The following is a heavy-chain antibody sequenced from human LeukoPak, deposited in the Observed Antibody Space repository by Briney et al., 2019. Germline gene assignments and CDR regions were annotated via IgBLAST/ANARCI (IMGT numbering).Heavy chain of an antibody. V-gene: IGHV4-34*01. D-gene: IGHD1-26*01. CDR2: INHSGST. Sequence: PSETLSLTCAFYGGSFSGYYWSWIRQPPGKGLEWIGEINHSGSTNYNPSLKSRVTISVDTSKNQFSLKLSSVTAADTAVYYCARWEGGSYYDFDYWGQDSLVSVSS. CDR3: ARWEGGSYYDFDY. J-gene: IGHJ4*02. CDR1: GGSFSGYY.